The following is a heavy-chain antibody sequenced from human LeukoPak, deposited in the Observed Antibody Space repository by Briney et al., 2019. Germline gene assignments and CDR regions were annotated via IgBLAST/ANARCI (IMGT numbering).Heavy chain of an antibody. CDR1: GFTFSDYY. CDR3: ARDTIAVAGPIFDP. V-gene: IGHV3-11*01. D-gene: IGHD6-19*01. Sequence: PGGSLRLSCAASGFTFSDYYMSWIRQAPGKGLEWVSYISSSGSTIYYADSVKGRFTIYRDNAKNSLYLQMNSLRAEDTAVYYCARDTIAVAGPIFDPWGQGTLVTVSS. CDR2: ISSSGSTI. J-gene: IGHJ5*02.